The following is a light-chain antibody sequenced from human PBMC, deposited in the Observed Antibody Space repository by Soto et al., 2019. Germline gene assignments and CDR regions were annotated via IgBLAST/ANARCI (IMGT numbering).Light chain of an antibody. CDR2: SNN. V-gene: IGLV1-44*01. CDR3: AAWDDSLNGL. Sequence: QSALTQPPSASGTPGQRVTISCSGSSSNIGSNTVNWYQQLPGTAPKLLIYSNNQRPSGVPDRFSGSKSDTSASLAISGLQSEDEADYYCAAWDDSLNGLFGGGTKLTVL. J-gene: IGLJ2*01. CDR1: SSNIGSNT.